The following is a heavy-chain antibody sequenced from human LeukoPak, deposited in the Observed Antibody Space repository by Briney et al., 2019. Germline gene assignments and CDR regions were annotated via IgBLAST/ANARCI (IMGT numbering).Heavy chain of an antibody. V-gene: IGHV1-69*13. J-gene: IGHJ4*02. CDR1: GYTLTELS. CDR2: IIPIFGTA. Sequence: GASVKVSCKVSGYTLTELSMHWVRQAPGQGLEWMGGIIPIFGTANYAQKFQGRVTITADESTSTAYMELSSLRSEDTAVYYCARDRGDWGQGTLVTVSS. CDR3: ARDRGD. D-gene: IGHD3-10*01.